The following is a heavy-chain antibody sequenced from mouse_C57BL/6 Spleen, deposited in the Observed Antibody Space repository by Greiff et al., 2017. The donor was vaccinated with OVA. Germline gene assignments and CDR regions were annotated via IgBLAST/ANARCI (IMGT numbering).Heavy chain of an antibody. CDR2: INPSNGGT. V-gene: IGHV1-53*01. CDR1: GYTFTSYW. Sequence: QQSGTELVKPGASVKLSCKASGYTFTSYWMHWVKQRPGQGLEWIGNINPSNGGTNYNEKFKSKATLTVDKSSSTAYMQLSSLTSEDSAVYYCVLYYDYDGTSSWFAYWGQGTLVTVSA. J-gene: IGHJ3*01. D-gene: IGHD2-4*01. CDR3: VLYYDYDGTSSWFAY.